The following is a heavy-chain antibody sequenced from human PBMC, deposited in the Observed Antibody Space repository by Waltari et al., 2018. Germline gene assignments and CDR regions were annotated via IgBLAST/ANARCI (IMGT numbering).Heavy chain of an antibody. CDR2: ITGGGDTS. CDR1: GFTFNNYA. J-gene: IGHJ4*02. Sequence: EVQLLESGGGLVQPGGSLRLSCAASGFTFNNYAMSWVRQAPGEGLEWISWITGGGDTSVYADSVKGRFTISRDNSKNTLYLQMDSLRAEDTAIYYCAKDSVHSSGWYWYYWGQGTLVTVSS. CDR3: AKDSVHSSGWYWYY. V-gene: IGHV3-23*01. D-gene: IGHD6-19*01.